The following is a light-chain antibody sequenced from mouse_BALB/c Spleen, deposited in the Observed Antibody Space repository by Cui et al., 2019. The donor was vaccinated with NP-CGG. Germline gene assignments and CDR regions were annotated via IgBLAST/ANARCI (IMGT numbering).Light chain of an antibody. V-gene: IGLV1*01. CDR1: TGAVTPSNY. Sequence: AFVPQESAPTTSPGETVTLTCRSSTGAVTPSNYANWVQEKPDHLFTGLIGGTINRAPGVPARFSGSLIGDKAALTITGAQTEDEAIYFCALWYSNHWVFGGGTKLTVL. CDR2: GTI. CDR3: ALWYSNHWV. J-gene: IGLJ1*01.